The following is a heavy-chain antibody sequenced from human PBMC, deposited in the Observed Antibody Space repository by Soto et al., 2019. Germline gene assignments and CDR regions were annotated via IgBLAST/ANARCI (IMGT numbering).Heavy chain of an antibody. Sequence: QVTLKESGPVLVKPTETLTLRCTVSGLSITDSEMGVSWIRQPPGQPLGWLAHIDSSGEKSYRKFLKSRLAISKDTSKSQIVLTMTNMDPADTATSYCARRHLAVAVSPWFDPWGQGIPVTVSS. CDR1: GLSITDSEMG. CDR3: ARRHLAVAVSPWFDP. D-gene: IGHD6-19*01. V-gene: IGHV2-26*01. CDR2: IDSSGEK. J-gene: IGHJ5*02.